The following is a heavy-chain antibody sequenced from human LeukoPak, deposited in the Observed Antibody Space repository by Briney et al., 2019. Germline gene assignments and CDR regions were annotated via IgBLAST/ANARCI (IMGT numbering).Heavy chain of an antibody. V-gene: IGHV1-8*01. CDR3: ARLCSSTSCYVGWDHYYYGMDV. Sequence: ASVKVSCKASGYTFTSYDINWVRQATGQGLEWMGWMNPNSGNTGYAQKFQGRVTMTRNTSISTAYMELSSLRSEDTAVYYCARLCSSTSCYVGWDHYYYGMDVWGQGTTVTVSS. CDR1: GYTFTSYD. CDR2: MNPNSGNT. J-gene: IGHJ6*02. D-gene: IGHD2-2*01.